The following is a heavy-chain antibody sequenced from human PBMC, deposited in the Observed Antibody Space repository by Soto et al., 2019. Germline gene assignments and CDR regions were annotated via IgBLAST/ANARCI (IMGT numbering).Heavy chain of an antibody. CDR3: ARDLDGDPYYFDY. CDR2: INHSGST. CDR1: GGSFSGYY. V-gene: IGHV4-34*01. D-gene: IGHD7-27*01. Sequence: SETLSLTCAVYGGSFSGYYWSWIRQPPGKGLEWIGEINHSGSTNYNPSLKSRVTISEDKSKNQLYLKLSCVIAADTAVYYCARDLDGDPYYFDYWGQGTLVTVSS. J-gene: IGHJ4*02.